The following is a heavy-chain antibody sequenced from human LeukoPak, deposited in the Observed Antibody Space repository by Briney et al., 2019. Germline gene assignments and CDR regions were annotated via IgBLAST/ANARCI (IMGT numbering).Heavy chain of an antibody. J-gene: IGHJ5*02. CDR3: ARVERCSSTSCIHGQNWFDP. V-gene: IGHV1-69*05. CDR1: GGTFSSYA. Sequence: GASVKVSCKASGGTFSSYAISWVRQAPGQGLEWMGGIIPIFGTANYAQKFQGRVTITTDESTSTAYMELSSLRSEDTAVYYCARVERCSSTSCIHGQNWFDPWGQGTLVTVSS. CDR2: IIPIFGTA. D-gene: IGHD2-2*01.